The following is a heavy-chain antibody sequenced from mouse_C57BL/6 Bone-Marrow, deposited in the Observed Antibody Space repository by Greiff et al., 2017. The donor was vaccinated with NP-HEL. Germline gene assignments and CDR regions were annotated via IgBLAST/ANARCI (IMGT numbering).Heavy chain of an antibody. J-gene: IGHJ3*01. CDR2: IYPSDSET. V-gene: IGHV1-52*01. CDR3: ARDGYYAWFAY. D-gene: IGHD2-3*01. CDR1: GYTFTSYW. Sequence: VQLQQPGAELVRPGSSVKLSCKASGYTFTSYWMHWVKQRPIQGLEWIGNIYPSDSETHYNQKFKDKATLTVDKSSSTAYMQLSSLTSEDSAVYYCARDGYYAWFAYWGQGTLVTVSA.